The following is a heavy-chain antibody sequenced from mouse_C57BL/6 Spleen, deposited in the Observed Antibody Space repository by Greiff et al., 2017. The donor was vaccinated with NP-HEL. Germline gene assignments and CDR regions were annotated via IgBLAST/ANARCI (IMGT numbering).Heavy chain of an antibody. D-gene: IGHD2-4*01. CDR1: GYTFTSYW. CDR3: ASGDYDYGDY. J-gene: IGHJ2*01. V-gene: IGHV1-69*01. Sequence: VKLQESGAELVMPGASVKLSCKASGYTFTSYWMHWVKQRPGQGLEWIGEIDPSDSYTNYNQKFKGKSTLTVDKSSSTAYMQLSSLTSEDSAVYYCASGDYDYGDYWGQGTTLTVSS. CDR2: IDPSDSYT.